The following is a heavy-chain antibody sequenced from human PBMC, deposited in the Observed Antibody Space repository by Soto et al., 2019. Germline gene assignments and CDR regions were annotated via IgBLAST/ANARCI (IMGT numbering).Heavy chain of an antibody. J-gene: IGHJ4*02. Sequence: QVQLAESGGGVVQPGRSLRLSCAASGFMFSLYDMHWVRENPGKGLEWVSVIFSDGSQRYYADSVQDRFTISRDNSKNKLYLQMDSLTPQDTAVYYCGKDDLDITGGALVVGPVPVVDLRGRGTLVTFSS. V-gene: IGHV3-30*18. CDR2: IFSDGSQR. D-gene: IGHD2-15*01. CDR1: GFMFSLYD. CDR3: GKDDLDITGGALVVGPVPVVDL.